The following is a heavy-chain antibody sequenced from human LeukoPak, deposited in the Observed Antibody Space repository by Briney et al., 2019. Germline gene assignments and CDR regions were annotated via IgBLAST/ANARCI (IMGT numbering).Heavy chain of an antibody. CDR1: GFTFGDYA. J-gene: IGHJ6*03. CDR2: IRSKAYGGTT. D-gene: IGHD1-26*01. CDR3: TRSIVGATINYYYMDV. V-gene: IGHV3-49*04. Sequence: GGSLRLSCTASGFTFGDYAMSWVRQAPGKGLEWVGFIRSKAYGGTTEYAASVKGRFTISRDDSKSIAYLQMNSLKTEDTAVYYCTRSIVGATINYYYMDVWGKGTTVTVSS.